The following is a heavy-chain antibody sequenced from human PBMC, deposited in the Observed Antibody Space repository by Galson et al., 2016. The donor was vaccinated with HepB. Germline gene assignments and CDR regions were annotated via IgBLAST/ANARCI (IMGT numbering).Heavy chain of an antibody. V-gene: IGHV3-23*01. CDR2: ISGSGGST. D-gene: IGHD6-13*01. J-gene: IGHJ4*02. Sequence: SLRLSCAASGFTLSSCAMTWVRQAPGKGLEWASAISGSGGSTYYADSVRGRFTISRDTTKNTLYLQMNSLRAEDTAVYYCAKDRVGTSSWYGGIDYWGQGTLVTVSS. CDR1: GFTLSSCA. CDR3: AKDRVGTSSWYGGIDY.